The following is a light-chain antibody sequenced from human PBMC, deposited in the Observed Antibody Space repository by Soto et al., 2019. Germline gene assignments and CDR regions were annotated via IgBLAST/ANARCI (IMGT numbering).Light chain of an antibody. V-gene: IGKV1-12*01. J-gene: IGKJ4*01. CDR1: QDIGSW. Sequence: DIQVTQSPSVVSASEGDRVTITCRTSQDIGSWLAWYQQKPGKAPKLLISAASHLHIGVPSRFSGSGAGTHFTRTISSPQPEDFSTYDCQQANNFPLTFGGGTRVDI. CDR3: QQANNFPLT. CDR2: AAS.